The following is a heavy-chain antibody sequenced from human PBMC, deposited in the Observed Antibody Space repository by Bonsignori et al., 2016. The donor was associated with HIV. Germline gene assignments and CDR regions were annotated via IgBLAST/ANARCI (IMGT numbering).Heavy chain of an antibody. CDR2: IKEDGSEK. CDR3: ARAPDFWRGDAFDY. D-gene: IGHD3-3*01. CDR1: GITFSSYW. Sequence: GESLKISCAVSGITFSSYWMNWVRQAPGKGLEWVATIKEDGSEKYYVDSVKGRFTISRDNAKNSLYLQMNSLRAEDTAVYYCARAPDFWRGDAFDYWGQGTLVTVSS. V-gene: IGHV3-7*01. J-gene: IGHJ4*02.